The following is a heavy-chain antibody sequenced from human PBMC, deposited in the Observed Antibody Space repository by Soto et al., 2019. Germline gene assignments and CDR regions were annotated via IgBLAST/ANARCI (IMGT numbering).Heavy chain of an antibody. V-gene: IGHV4-59*01. D-gene: IGHD2-15*01. CDR3: ARYNCSGGSCYSGRWWFDP. J-gene: IGHJ5*02. Sequence: SETLSLTCTVSGGSISSYYWSWIRQPPGKGLAWIGYIYYSGRPNYNPPLKSRVTISVDTSKNQFSLKLSSVTAADTAVYYCARYNCSGGSCYSGRWWFDPWGQGTLVTVS. CDR2: IYYSGRP. CDR1: GGSISSYY.